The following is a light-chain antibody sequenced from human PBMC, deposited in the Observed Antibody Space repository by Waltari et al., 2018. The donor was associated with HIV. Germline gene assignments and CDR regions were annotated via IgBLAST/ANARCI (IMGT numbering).Light chain of an antibody. Sequence: QSVLTHPPSASGTPGQRVTISCSGSSSNIGSNYVYWYQQLPGTTPKLLIYRNNHRPSGVPDRVSGSKSGTSASLAISGLRSEDEADYYCAAWDDSLSGWVFGGGTKLTVL. CDR3: AAWDDSLSGWV. CDR1: SSNIGSNY. CDR2: RNN. J-gene: IGLJ3*02. V-gene: IGLV1-47*01.